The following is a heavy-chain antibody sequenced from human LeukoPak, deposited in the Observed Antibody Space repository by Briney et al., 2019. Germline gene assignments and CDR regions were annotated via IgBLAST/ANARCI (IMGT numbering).Heavy chain of an antibody. J-gene: IGHJ2*01. D-gene: IGHD3-3*01. CDR3: ARARRITIFGVGRYWYFDL. Sequence: PSETLSLTCTVFGYSISSGFFWAWIRQPPGKGLEWIGYIYYSGSTNYNPSLKSRVTISVDTSKNQFSLKLSSVTAADTAVYYCARARRITIFGVGRYWYFDLWGRGTLVTVSS. CDR1: GYSISSGFF. CDR2: IYYSGST. V-gene: IGHV4-61*01.